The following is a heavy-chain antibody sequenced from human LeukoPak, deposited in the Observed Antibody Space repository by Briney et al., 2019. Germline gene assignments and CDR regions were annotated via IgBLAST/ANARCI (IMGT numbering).Heavy chain of an antibody. CDR2: IYTSGST. CDR1: GNSISSGDNY. V-gene: IGHV4-61*02. J-gene: IGHJ4*02. CDR3: ARRKQQLMGY. Sequence: SETLSLTCTVSGNSISSGDNYWSWIRQPAGKGLEWIGRIYTSGSTNYNPSLKSRVTISVDTSKNQFSLKLSSVTAADTAVYYCARRKQQLMGYWGQGTLVTVSS. D-gene: IGHD6-13*01.